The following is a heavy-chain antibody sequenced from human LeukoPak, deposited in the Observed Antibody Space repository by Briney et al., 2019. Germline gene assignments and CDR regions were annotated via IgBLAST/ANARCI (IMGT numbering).Heavy chain of an antibody. D-gene: IGHD6-19*01. CDR2: TVSRGTT. CDR3: AKCSTSAYTSGWCNWIDP. CDR1: GFTFTSDA. J-gene: IGHJ5*02. V-gene: IGHV3-23*01. Sequence: GGSLRLSCVASGFTFTSDAMNWVRLAPEKGLEWVSSTVSRGTTQYADSVKGRFTVSRDTSKNTLYLQMNSLRADDTAVYYCAKCSTSAYTSGWCNWIDPWGQGTLVTVSS.